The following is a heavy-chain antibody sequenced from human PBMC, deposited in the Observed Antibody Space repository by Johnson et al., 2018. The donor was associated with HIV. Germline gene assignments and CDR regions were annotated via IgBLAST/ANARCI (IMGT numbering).Heavy chain of an antibody. CDR2: ISYDGSNK. V-gene: IGHV3-30-3*02. D-gene: IGHD3-16*01. CDR1: GFTFSSYA. J-gene: IGHJ3*02. CDR3: AKPPSMGADAFDI. Sequence: QVQLVESGGGVVQPGRSLRLSCAASGFTFSSYAMHWVRQAPGKGLEWVAVISYDGSNKYYADSLRGRFNISRDNPKNTLYLPMTSLRAEDTGVYYCAKPPSMGADAFDIWGQGTMVTVSS.